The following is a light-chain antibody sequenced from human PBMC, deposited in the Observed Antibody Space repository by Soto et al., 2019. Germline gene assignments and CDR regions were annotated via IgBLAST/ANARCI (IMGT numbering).Light chain of an antibody. V-gene: IGKV1-9*01. CDR1: QGISSY. Sequence: DIQLTQSPSFLSASVGDRVTITCRASQGISSYLAWYQQKPGKAPKLLIYAASTLQSGVPSRFSGSGSGTEFPLTISSLQPEDFATYYCQQLNSYPPFGGGTKVEIK. CDR3: QQLNSYPP. CDR2: AAS. J-gene: IGKJ4*01.